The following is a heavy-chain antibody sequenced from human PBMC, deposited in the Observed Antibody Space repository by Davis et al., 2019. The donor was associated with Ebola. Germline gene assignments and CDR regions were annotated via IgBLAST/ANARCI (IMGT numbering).Heavy chain of an antibody. CDR3: AREDLYYGSNYFDY. J-gene: IGHJ4*02. CDR1: GFTFSSYT. CDR2: ISRSSSHI. V-gene: IGHV3-21*01. D-gene: IGHD3-10*01. Sequence: GESLKISCVVSGFTFSSYTINWVRQAPGKGLEWVSSISRSSSHIFYADSVKGRFTISRDNAKNSLYLQMNSLRAEDTAVYYCAREDLYYGSNYFDYWGQGTLVTVSS.